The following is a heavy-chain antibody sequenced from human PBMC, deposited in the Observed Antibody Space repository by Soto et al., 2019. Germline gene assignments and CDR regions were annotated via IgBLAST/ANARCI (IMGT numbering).Heavy chain of an antibody. V-gene: IGHV3-21*01. CDR1: GFTFSSYS. CDR3: ARDYEYYDILTGPYYYYGMDV. Sequence: PGGSLRLSCAASGFTFSSYSMNWVRQAPGKGLEWVSSISSSSSYIYYADSVKGRFTISRDNAKNSLYLQMNSLRAEDTAVYYCARDYEYYDILTGPYYYYGMDVWGQGTTVTVSS. D-gene: IGHD3-9*01. J-gene: IGHJ6*02. CDR2: ISSSSSYI.